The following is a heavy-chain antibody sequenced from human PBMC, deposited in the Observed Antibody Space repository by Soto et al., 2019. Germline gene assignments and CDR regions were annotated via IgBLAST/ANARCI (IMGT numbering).Heavy chain of an antibody. D-gene: IGHD4-17*01. J-gene: IGHJ5*02. Sequence: QVQLQESGPGLVKPSQTLSLTCTVSGGSISSGGYYWSWIRQHPGKGLEWIGYIYYSGSTYYNPSLKSRVTISVETTKNQFSRKLSSVTAADTAVYYCAREFYAHRNINWFDPWGQGTLVTVSS. CDR1: GGSISSGGYY. CDR2: IYYSGST. CDR3: AREFYAHRNINWFDP. V-gene: IGHV4-31*03.